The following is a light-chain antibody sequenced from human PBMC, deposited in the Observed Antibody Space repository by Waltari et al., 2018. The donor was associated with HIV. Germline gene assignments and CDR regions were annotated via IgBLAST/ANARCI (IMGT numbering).Light chain of an antibody. Sequence: QFALTQPASVSGSPGQSITISCTGSSSDIGYYNYVSWSQQHPGKAPKLIIYEVSNRPSGISSRFSGSKSGNTASLTISGLQAEDEADYFCSSLTNSATLSVLFGGGTQLTVL. CDR3: SSLTNSATLSVL. CDR1: SSDIGYYNY. CDR2: EVS. J-gene: IGLJ3*02. V-gene: IGLV2-14*01.